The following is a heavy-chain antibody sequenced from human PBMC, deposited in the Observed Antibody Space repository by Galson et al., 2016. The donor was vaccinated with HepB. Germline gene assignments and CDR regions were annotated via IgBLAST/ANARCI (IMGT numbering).Heavy chain of an antibody. Sequence: SCKASGGTFSSYAINWMRPAPGQGLEWMGGIIPMFGRANYAQRFQGKVTITADESTGTAYMEMSSLRSDDTAVYYCARVDYYGSGTHYYFDYWGQGTLVTVSS. CDR1: GGTFSSYA. CDR3: ARVDYYGSGTHYYFDY. D-gene: IGHD3-10*01. V-gene: IGHV1-69*01. J-gene: IGHJ4*02. CDR2: IIPMFGRA.